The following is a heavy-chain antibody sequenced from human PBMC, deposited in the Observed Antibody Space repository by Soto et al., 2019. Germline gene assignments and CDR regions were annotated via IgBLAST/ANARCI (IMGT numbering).Heavy chain of an antibody. CDR1: GFSLSTSGMC. D-gene: IGHD2-21*01. V-gene: IGHV2-70*11. CDR2: INWDDDK. Sequence: SGPTLVNPTQTLTLTCTFSGFSLSTSGMCVSWIRQPPGMALEWLARINWDDDKYYNTSLKTRLSISKDTSKNQVVLTMTKMDPVDTGSYHCARILAGPYYHFAMDVWGQGTTVTVSS. CDR3: ARILAGPYYHFAMDV. J-gene: IGHJ6*02.